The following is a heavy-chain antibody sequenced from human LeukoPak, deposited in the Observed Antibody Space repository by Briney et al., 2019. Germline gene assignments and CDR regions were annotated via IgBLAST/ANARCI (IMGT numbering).Heavy chain of an antibody. CDR3: ARHGPRYCSSTSCYASDY. CDR1: GYSFTSYW. Sequence: GESLKISCKGSGYSFTSYWIGWVGQMPGKGLEWMGLFYLGDSDNRYRPSFQGQVTISADKSISTAYLQWSSLKASDTAMYYCARHGPRYCSSTSCYASDYWGQGTLVTVSS. D-gene: IGHD2-2*01. CDR2: FYLGDSDN. V-gene: IGHV5-51*01. J-gene: IGHJ4*02.